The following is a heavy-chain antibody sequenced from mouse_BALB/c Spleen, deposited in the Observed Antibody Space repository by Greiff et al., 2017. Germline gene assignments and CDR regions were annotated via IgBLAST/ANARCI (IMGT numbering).Heavy chain of an antibody. Sequence: QVQLQQSGAELVRPGSSVKISCKASGYAFSSYWMNWVKQRPGQGLEWIGQIYPGDGDTNYNGKFKGKATLTADKSSSTAYMQLSSLTSEDSAVYYCARRDGYSDYAMDYWGQGTSVTVSS. CDR2: IYPGDGDT. D-gene: IGHD2-3*01. CDR3: ARRDGYSDYAMDY. J-gene: IGHJ4*01. V-gene: IGHV1-80*01. CDR1: GYAFSSYW.